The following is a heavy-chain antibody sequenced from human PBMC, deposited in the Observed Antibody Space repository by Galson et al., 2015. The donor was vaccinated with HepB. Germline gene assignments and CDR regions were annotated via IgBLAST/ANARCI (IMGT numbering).Heavy chain of an antibody. CDR3: ARYHQLPLNWFDP. Sequence: QSGAEVKKPGESLKISCKGSGYSFTSYGISWVRQAPGQGLEWMGWISAYNGNTNYAQKLQGRVTMTTGTSTSTAYMELRSLRSDDTAVYYCARYHQLPLNWFDPWGQGTLVTVSS. CDR1: GYSFTSYG. J-gene: IGHJ5*02. D-gene: IGHD2-2*01. CDR2: ISAYNGNT. V-gene: IGHV1-18*01.